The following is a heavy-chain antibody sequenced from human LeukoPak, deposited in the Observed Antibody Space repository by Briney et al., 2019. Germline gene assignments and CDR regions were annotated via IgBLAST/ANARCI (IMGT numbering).Heavy chain of an antibody. V-gene: IGHV3-23*01. CDR1: GFTFSSYA. J-gene: IGHJ6*02. CDR3: AKDQELPYYYYGMDV. D-gene: IGHD1-7*01. CDR2: ISGSGGST. Sequence: PGGSLRLPCAASGFTFSSYAMSWVRQAPGKGLEWVSAISGSGGSTYYADSVKGRFTISRDNSKNTLYLQMNSLRAEDTAVYYCAKDQELPYYYYGMDVWGQGTTVTVSS.